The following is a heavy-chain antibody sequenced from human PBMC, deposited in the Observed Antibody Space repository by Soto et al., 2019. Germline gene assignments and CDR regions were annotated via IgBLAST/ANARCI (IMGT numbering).Heavy chain of an antibody. V-gene: IGHV3-30-3*01. CDR3: ARDGVGPTPFHGHFDY. CDR2: ILHDGNNK. CDR1: GFTFSNYI. J-gene: IGHJ4*02. Sequence: PGGSLRLSCAASGFTFSNYIMHWVRQAPGKGLEWVAIILHDGNNKYYADSVKGRFTISRDNSKNTLYLQMNSLRAEDTAVYLCARDGVGPTPFHGHFDYGGLGTLVTVS. D-gene: IGHD2-15*01.